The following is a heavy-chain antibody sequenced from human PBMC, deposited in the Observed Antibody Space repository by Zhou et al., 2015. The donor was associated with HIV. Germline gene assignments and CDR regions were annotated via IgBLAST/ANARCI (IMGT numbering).Heavy chain of an antibody. CDR1: GGTFSGSD. J-gene: IGHJ6*02. CDR2: IIPIFDIE. D-gene: IGHD4-11*01. Sequence: QVQLVQSGTEVKKPGSSVKVSCKASGGTFSGSDISWIRQAPGQGLEWMGGIIPIFDIEENAEKFRGRLTITVDKSTSTAYMELSSLRSEDAAVYYCATYTPPHYYYGMDVWGQGTTVTVSS. V-gene: IGHV1-69*17. CDR3: ATYTPPHYYYGMDV.